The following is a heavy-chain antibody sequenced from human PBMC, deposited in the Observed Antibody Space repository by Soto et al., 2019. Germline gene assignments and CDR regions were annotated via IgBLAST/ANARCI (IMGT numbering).Heavy chain of an antibody. Sequence: QVQLVQSGAEVKKPGASVKVSCKASGYTFTSYAMHWVRQAPGQRLEWMGWINAGNGNTKYSQKFQGRVTITRDTSASTAYMELSSLRSEDTAVYYCAGSYYRSGNPKDYYYGMDVWGQGTTVTVSS. CDR1: GYTFTSYA. CDR3: AGSYYRSGNPKDYYYGMDV. V-gene: IGHV1-3*01. CDR2: INAGNGNT. J-gene: IGHJ6*02. D-gene: IGHD3-10*01.